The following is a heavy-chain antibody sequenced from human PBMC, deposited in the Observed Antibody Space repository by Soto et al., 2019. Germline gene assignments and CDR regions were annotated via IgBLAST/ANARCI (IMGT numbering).Heavy chain of an antibody. D-gene: IGHD6-19*01. CDR2: ISYDGSNK. CDR3: AKGYNSAWYATLDY. CDR1: GFTFSRYG. J-gene: IGHJ4*02. Sequence: GGSLRLSCAASGFTFSRYGMHWVRQAPGKGLEWVAIISYDGSNKYSADPVEGRFSISRDNSKNTLYLQMNSLSAEDTAVYYCAKGYNSAWYATLDYWGQGTPVTVSS. V-gene: IGHV3-30*18.